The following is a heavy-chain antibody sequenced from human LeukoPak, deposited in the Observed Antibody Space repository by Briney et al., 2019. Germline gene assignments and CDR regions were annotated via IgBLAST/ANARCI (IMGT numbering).Heavy chain of an antibody. CDR2: IIPYNGNT. CDR1: GHTFSIYG. J-gene: IGHJ4*02. Sequence: ASVKVSCKASGHTFSIYGISWVRQAPGQGLEWVAWIIPYNGNTNYAQKFQGRLTMTTDSSTSTAYMELRSLRSDDTAVYYCARGGYSYGYMGYFDYWGQGTLVTVSS. D-gene: IGHD5-18*01. CDR3: ARGGYSYGYMGYFDY. V-gene: IGHV1-18*01.